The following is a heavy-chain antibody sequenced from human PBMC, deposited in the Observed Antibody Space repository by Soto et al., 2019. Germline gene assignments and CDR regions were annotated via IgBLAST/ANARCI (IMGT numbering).Heavy chain of an antibody. V-gene: IGHV3-74*01. CDR1: GFNFSNYW. CDR3: ARGASGYSYG. J-gene: IGHJ4*02. D-gene: IGHD5-18*01. Sequence: EVQLVESGGGLVQPGGSLRLSCAASGFNFSNYWMHWVRQAPGKGLVWVSRINTDGSGTTYADSVKGRFTMSRDNAKNTLYLQMNGLRADDTAVYYCARGASGYSYGWGQGTLVTVSS. CDR2: INTDGSGT.